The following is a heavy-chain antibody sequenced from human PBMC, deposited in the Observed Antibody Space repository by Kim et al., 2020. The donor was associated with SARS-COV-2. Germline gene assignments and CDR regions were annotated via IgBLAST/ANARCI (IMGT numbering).Heavy chain of an antibody. Sequence: ASVKVSCKASGYTFTNYDVNWVRQAPGQGPEWMGWMDPNSGDTGLVQKFQGRVILTTNTTKDTADMELSNLRFEDAAVYYCAGEFGFGERRPNNWFDPWGQGTLVTVSS. D-gene: IGHD3-10*01. CDR2: MDPNSGDT. CDR3: AGEFGFGERRPNNWFDP. V-gene: IGHV1-8*01. J-gene: IGHJ5*02. CDR1: GYTFTNYD.